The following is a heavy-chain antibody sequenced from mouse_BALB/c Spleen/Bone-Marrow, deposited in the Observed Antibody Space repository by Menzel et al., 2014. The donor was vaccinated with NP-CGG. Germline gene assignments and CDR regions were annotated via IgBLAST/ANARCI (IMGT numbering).Heavy chain of an antibody. CDR1: GYTFTSYY. Sequence: VKVVESGPELVKPGASVRISCKASGYTFTSYYIHWVKQRPGLGLEWIGWIYLGNVNTKYNEKFKGKATLTADKSSSTAYMQFSSLTSEDSAVYFCASGDYWGQGTTLTVSS. CDR3: ASGDY. V-gene: IGHV1S56*01. CDR2: IYLGNVNT. J-gene: IGHJ2*01.